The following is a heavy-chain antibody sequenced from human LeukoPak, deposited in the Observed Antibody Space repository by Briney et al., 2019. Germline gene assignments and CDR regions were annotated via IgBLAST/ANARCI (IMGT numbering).Heavy chain of an antibody. Sequence: GGSLRLSCAASGFIFSIYGMHWVRQSTGKGLEWVTVIWYDGSHKYYADSVKGRFTISRDNSKNTLYLQMTSLRAEDTAVYYCARMMGTFIDYWGQGTLVTVSS. CDR3: ARMMGTFIDY. V-gene: IGHV3-33*01. D-gene: IGHD7-27*01. J-gene: IGHJ4*02. CDR1: GFIFSIYG. CDR2: IWYDGSHK.